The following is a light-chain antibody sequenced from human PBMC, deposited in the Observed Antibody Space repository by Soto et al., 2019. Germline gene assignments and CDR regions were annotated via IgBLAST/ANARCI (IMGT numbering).Light chain of an antibody. CDR3: QQYNDWPRT. V-gene: IGKV3-15*01. CDR1: QSVTST. J-gene: IGKJ1*01. CDR2: GAS. Sequence: EIVMTQSPATLSVSPGERATLSFRASQSVTSTLAWYQQKPGQPPRLLIYGASSRASGTPARFSGSGSGTEFTLTICNLQSEDFAIYHCQQYNDWPRTFGQGTKV.